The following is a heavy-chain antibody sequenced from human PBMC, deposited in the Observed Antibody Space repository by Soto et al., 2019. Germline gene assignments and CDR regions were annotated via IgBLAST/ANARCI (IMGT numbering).Heavy chain of an antibody. CDR3: ARVPYPYAFEI. CDR1: GFTFSDYY. Sequence: QVQLVESGGGLVKPGGSLRLSCAASGFTFSDYYMSWIRQAPGKGLEWVSYISSSSSYTNYADSVKGRFTISRDNAKNSLYLQRNSLRAEDTAVYYCARVPYPYAFEIWGQGTMVTVSS. CDR2: ISSSSSYT. J-gene: IGHJ3*02. V-gene: IGHV3-11*05.